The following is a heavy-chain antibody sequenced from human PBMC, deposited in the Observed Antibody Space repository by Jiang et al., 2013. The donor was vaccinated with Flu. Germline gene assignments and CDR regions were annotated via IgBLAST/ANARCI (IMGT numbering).Heavy chain of an antibody. CDR3: ARGPGYYDSRAYVYYFDY. CDR1: GYTFTSYD. CDR2: MNPNSGNS. D-gene: IGHD3-22*01. V-gene: IGHV1-8*01. J-gene: IGHJ4*02. Sequence: SGAEVKKPGASVKVSCKTSGYTFTSYDINWVRRATGQGLEWMGWMNPNSGNSGNAQKFQGRVTMTRSTSTSTMYMELSSLRSEDTAVYYCARGPGYYDSRAYVYYFDYWGQGTLVTVSS.